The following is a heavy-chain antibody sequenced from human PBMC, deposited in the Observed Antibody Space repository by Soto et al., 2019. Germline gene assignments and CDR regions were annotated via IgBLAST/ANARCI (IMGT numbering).Heavy chain of an antibody. D-gene: IGHD1-1*01. CDR1: GGSISSYY. CDR3: ARHLRRDGYNYYFDY. V-gene: IGHV4-59*08. CDR2: IYYSGST. J-gene: IGHJ4*02. Sequence: SETLSLTCTVSGGSISSYYWSWIRQPPGKGLEWIGYIYYSGSTNYNPSLKSRVTISVDTSNNQFSLKLSSVTAADTAVYYCARHLRRDGYNYYFDYWGQGTLVTVSS.